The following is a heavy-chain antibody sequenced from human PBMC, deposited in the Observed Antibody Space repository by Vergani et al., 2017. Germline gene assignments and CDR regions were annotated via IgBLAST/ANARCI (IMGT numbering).Heavy chain of an antibody. CDR2: IYPADSDT. J-gene: IGHJ5*02. CDR1: EYSFGNYW. Sequence: EVELVQSGPELRKPGESLKISCKGSEYSFGNYWIGCVRQMPGKGLDWMGIIYPADSDTRYSPSFQGQVTISADKSISTAFLQWDSLKASDTALYYCARHTTYTDTWGQGTLVTVSS. CDR3: ARHTTYTDT. D-gene: IGHD1-1*01. V-gene: IGHV5-51*01.